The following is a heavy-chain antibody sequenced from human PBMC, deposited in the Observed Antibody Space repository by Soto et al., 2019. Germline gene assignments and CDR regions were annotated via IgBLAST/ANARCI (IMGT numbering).Heavy chain of an antibody. Sequence: SGPTLVNPTQPLTLTCTFSGFSLSTSGVGVGWIRQPPGKALEWLALIYWGDDKRYSPSLKSRLTITKDTSKNQVVLTMTNMDPVDTASYYCAHRRGLQPNEDWFDPWGQGTLVTVSS. D-gene: IGHD4-4*01. CDR1: GFSLSTSGVG. CDR2: IYWGDDK. V-gene: IGHV2-5*02. CDR3: AHRRGLQPNEDWFDP. J-gene: IGHJ5*02.